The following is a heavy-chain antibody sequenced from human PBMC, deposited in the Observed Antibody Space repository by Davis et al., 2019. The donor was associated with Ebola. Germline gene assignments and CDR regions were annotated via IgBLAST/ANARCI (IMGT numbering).Heavy chain of an antibody. V-gene: IGHV3-74*01. Sequence: HTGGSLRLFCAASGFTFSSYWMNWVRQAPGKGLVWVSRINKDGSGTSYADSVKGRITISRDNAKNTLYLQMNSLRAEDTAAYYCGRDYYGSVDSWGQGTLVTVSS. D-gene: IGHD3-10*01. CDR3: GRDYYGSVDS. CDR1: GFTFSSYW. CDR2: INKDGSGT. J-gene: IGHJ4*02.